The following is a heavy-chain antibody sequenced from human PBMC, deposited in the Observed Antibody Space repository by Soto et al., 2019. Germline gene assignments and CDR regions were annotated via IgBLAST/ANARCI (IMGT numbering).Heavy chain of an antibody. CDR3: ASPYDSSGYYDLDY. Sequence: QVQLVQSGAEVKKPGSSVKVSCKASGGTFSSYAISWVRQAPGQGLEWMGGSIPIFGTANYAQKFQGRVTITADKSTGTAYMELSSLRSEDTAVYYCASPYDSSGYYDLDYWGQGTLVTVSS. V-gene: IGHV1-69*06. J-gene: IGHJ4*02. CDR1: GGTFSSYA. CDR2: SIPIFGTA. D-gene: IGHD3-22*01.